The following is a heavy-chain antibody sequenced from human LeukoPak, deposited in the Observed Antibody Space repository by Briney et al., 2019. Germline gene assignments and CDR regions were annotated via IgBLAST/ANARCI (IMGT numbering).Heavy chain of an antibody. D-gene: IGHD3-10*01. V-gene: IGHV3-30*03. CDR3: AREGITMVRGVNYYYMDV. CDR1: GFTFSSYG. Sequence: GGSLRLSCAASGFTFSSYGMHWVRQAPGKGLEWVAVISYDGSNKYYADSVKGRFTISRDNSKNTLYLQMNSLRAEDTAVYYCAREGITMVRGVNYYYMDVWGKGTTVTVSS. J-gene: IGHJ6*03. CDR2: ISYDGSNK.